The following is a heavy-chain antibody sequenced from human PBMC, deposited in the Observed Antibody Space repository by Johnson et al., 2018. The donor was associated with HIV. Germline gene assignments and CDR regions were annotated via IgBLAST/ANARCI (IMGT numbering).Heavy chain of an antibody. D-gene: IGHD3-22*01. V-gene: IGHV3-66*01. CDR3: ARDPFWLKAFDI. J-gene: IGHJ3*02. CDR2: LFSDGTT. CDR1: GFSVSNYY. Sequence: VQLVESGGNLVQPGGSLRLSCAASGFSVSNYYMSWVRQAPGKGLEWVSVLFSDGTTYYVDSVKGRFTISRDNAKNSLYLQMNSLRAEDTAVYYCARDPFWLKAFDIWGQGTMVTVSS.